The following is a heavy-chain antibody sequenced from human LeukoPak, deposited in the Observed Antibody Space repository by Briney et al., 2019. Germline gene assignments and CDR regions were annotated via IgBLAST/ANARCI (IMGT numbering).Heavy chain of an antibody. J-gene: IGHJ4*02. CDR3: AKSPTPMNYYDSSGYYSGGWFDY. V-gene: IGHV3-23*01. CDR1: GFTFSSNA. Sequence: GGSLRLSCAASGFTFSSNAMSWVRQAPGKGLEWVSAISGSGGSTYYADSVKGRFTISRDNSKNTLYLQMNSLRTEDTAVYYCAKSPTPMNYYDSSGYYSGGWFDYWGQGTLVTVSS. CDR2: ISGSGGST. D-gene: IGHD3-22*01.